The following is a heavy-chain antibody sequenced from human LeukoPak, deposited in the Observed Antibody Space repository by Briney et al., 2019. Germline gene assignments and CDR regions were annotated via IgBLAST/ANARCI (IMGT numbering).Heavy chain of an antibody. Sequence: PSATLSLTCTVSGGSVSSYYWSWVRQPPGEGLEWIAYVYNSGSTNYNPSLKSRVTISVDRSKNQFSLKMNSVTAADTAVYYCVRDWEGFNFDIWGQGTMVTVSS. V-gene: IGHV4-59*02. D-gene: IGHD1-26*01. J-gene: IGHJ3*02. CDR2: VYNSGST. CDR1: GGSVSSYY. CDR3: VRDWEGFNFDI.